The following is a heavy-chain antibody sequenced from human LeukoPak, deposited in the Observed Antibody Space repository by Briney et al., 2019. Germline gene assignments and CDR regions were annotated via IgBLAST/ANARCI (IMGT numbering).Heavy chain of an antibody. CDR2: INHSGRS. V-gene: IGHV4-34*01. D-gene: IGHD3-22*01. CDR3: ARGLYDSGDHYYGIRAYNFDN. J-gene: IGHJ4*02. Sequence: SETLSLTCGVSGASFSSDYWTWIRQPPGKGLEWIAEINHSGRSNYNPSLKSRVAISVDTSKNQFSLNLSSVTAADTARYYCARGLYDSGDHYYGIRAYNFDNWGQGTLVTVSS. CDR1: GASFSSDY.